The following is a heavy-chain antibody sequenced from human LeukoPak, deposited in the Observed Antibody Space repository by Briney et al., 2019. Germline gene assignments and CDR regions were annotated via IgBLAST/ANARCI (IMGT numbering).Heavy chain of an antibody. CDR2: IRYDGSNK. J-gene: IGHJ6*02. V-gene: IGHV3-30*02. CDR1: GFTFSSYG. D-gene: IGHD3-9*01. Sequence: GGSLRLSCAASGFTFSSYGMHWVRQAPGKGLEWVAFIRYDGSNKYYADSVRGRFTISRDNAKNTLYLQMNTLRVEDTAVYYCTRDLMDYDVSTGLHHYYMDVWGQGTTVTVSS. CDR3: TRDLMDYDVSTGLHHYYMDV.